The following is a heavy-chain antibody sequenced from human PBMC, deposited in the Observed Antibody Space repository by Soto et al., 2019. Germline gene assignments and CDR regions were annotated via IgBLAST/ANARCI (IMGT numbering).Heavy chain of an antibody. CDR3: ARGGSPGIAVAGFDY. V-gene: IGHV4-59*01. D-gene: IGHD6-19*01. J-gene: IGHJ4*02. Sequence: QVQLQESGPGLVKPSETLSLTCTVSGGSISSYYWSWIRQPPGKGLEWIGYIYYSGSINYNPSLKSRVTISVDTSKNQFSLKLSSVTAADTAVYYCARGGSPGIAVAGFDYWGQGTLVTVSS. CDR2: IYYSGSI. CDR1: GGSISSYY.